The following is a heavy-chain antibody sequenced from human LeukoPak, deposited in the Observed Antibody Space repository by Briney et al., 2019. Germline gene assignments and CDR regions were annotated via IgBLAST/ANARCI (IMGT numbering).Heavy chain of an antibody. D-gene: IGHD5-18*01. V-gene: IGHV4-59*01. J-gene: IGHJ4*02. CDR3: ARHGNHVGGIQLWLSLDY. CDR2: IYYSGST. Sequence: SETLSLTCTVPGGSISSYYWSWIRQPPGKGLEWIGYIYYSGSTNYNPSLKSRVTISIDTSKNQFSLRLSSVTAADTAVYYCARHGNHVGGIQLWLSLDYWGQGTLVTVSS. CDR1: GGSISSYY.